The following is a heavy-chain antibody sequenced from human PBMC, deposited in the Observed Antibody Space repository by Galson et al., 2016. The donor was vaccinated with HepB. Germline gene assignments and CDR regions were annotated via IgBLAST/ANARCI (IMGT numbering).Heavy chain of an antibody. CDR3: GSGEDSYYYGMDV. J-gene: IGHJ6*02. Sequence: SLRLSCAASGFTFSSYSMNWVRQAPGKGLEWVSSISTTTRYTYYADSVKGRFTISRNNSKNSLYLQMNSLRAEDTAVYYCGSGEDSYYYGMDVWGQGTRVTVSS. CDR1: GFTFSSYS. V-gene: IGHV3-21*01. D-gene: IGHD3-10*01. CDR2: ISTTTRYT.